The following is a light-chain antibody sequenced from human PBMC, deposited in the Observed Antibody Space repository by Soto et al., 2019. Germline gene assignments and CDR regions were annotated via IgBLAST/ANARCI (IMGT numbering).Light chain of an antibody. CDR1: QSVSRSD. CDR2: GAY. V-gene: IGKV3-20*01. Sequence: VLSISAVALSLTTRKRATLSCSASQSVSRSDLAWYQQTPGQAPRLLIYGAYSRATGIPDRFSGSGSGTDFTLTISRMEPEDFAVYYCKKVSSTPSWTFCQGSMADIK. CDR3: KKVSSTPSWT. J-gene: IGKJ1*01.